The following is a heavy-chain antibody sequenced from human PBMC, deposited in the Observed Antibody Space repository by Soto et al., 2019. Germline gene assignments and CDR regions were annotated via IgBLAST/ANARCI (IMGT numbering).Heavy chain of an antibody. Sequence: LSETLSLTCTVSDDSISRYYWSWIRHPPGQGLEWIGYVYSSGSTSYNPALQSRVSISINTSKNQFSLRLTSVTAADTAVYFCAGVSILRIPATPGDCYYAMDVWGQGTTVTV. J-gene: IGHJ6*02. CDR2: VYSSGST. V-gene: IGHV4-59*01. CDR1: DDSISRYY. CDR3: AGVSILRIPATPGDCYYAMDV. D-gene: IGHD2-2*01.